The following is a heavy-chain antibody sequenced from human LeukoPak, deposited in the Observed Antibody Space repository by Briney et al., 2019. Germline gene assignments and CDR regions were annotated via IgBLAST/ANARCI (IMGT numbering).Heavy chain of an antibody. CDR3: AKDPVVVVVAALYYYGMDV. CDR1: GFTFSSYA. D-gene: IGHD2-15*01. Sequence: PGGSLRLSCAASGFTFSSYAMSWVRQALGKGLEWVSAISGSGGSTYYADSVKGRFTISRDNSKNTLYLQMNSLRAEDTAVYYCAKDPVVVVVAALYYYGMDVWGKGTSVTVSS. V-gene: IGHV3-23*01. J-gene: IGHJ6*04. CDR2: ISGSGGST.